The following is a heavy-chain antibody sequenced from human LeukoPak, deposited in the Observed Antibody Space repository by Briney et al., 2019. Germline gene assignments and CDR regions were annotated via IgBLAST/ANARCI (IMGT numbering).Heavy chain of an antibody. Sequence: PRGSLRLSCAASGFTFSNAWMSSVRQAPGKGLEWVGRIKSKTDGGTTDYAAHVKGRFTISRDDSKNTLYLQMNSLKTEDTAVYYCTTEGVRYYYDSSGPGIEPWGQGTLVTVSS. CDR1: GFTFSNAW. CDR3: TTEGVRYYYDSSGPGIEP. V-gene: IGHV3-15*01. D-gene: IGHD3-22*01. CDR2: IKSKTDGGTT. J-gene: IGHJ5*02.